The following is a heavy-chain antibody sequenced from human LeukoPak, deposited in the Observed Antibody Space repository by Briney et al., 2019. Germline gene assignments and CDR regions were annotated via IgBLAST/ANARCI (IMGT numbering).Heavy chain of an antibody. CDR2: ISGSGGST. J-gene: IGHJ4*02. V-gene: IGHV3-23*01. D-gene: IGHD2-2*01. CDR3: AKDPGCQLLLSNFDY. CDR1: GFTFSSYA. Sequence: GGSLRLSCAASGFTFSSYAMSWVRQAPGKGLEWVSAISGSGGSTYYADSVKGRFTISRDNSKNTLYLQMNSLRAEDTAVYYCAKDPGCQLLLSNFDYWGQGTLVTVSS.